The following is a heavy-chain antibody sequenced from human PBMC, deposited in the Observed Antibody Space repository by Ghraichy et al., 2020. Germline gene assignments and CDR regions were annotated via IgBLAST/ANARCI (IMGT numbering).Heavy chain of an antibody. CDR3: ARDRGQGWFGDANPAEHLGEFDY. V-gene: IGHV3-48*03. D-gene: IGHD3-10*01. CDR2: ISSSGSTI. Sequence: GGSLRLSCAASGFTFSSYEMNWVRQAPGKGLEWVSYISSSGSTIYYADSVKGRFTISRDNAKNSLYLQMNSLRAEDTAVYYCARDRGQGWFGDANPAEHLGEFDYWGQGTLVTVSS. J-gene: IGHJ4*02. CDR1: GFTFSSYE.